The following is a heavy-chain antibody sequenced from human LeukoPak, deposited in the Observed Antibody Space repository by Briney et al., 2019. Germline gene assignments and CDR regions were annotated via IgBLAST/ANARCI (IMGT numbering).Heavy chain of an antibody. CDR2: INHSGST. J-gene: IGHJ4*02. CDR1: GGSISSGGYY. D-gene: IGHD3-10*01. Sequence: SETLSLTCTVSGGSISSGGYYWSWIRQPPGKGLEWIGEINHSGSTNYNPSLKSRVTISVDTSKNQFSLKLSSVTAADTAVYYCARVRITMVRGVINYYFDYWGQGTLVTVSS. V-gene: IGHV4-39*07. CDR3: ARVRITMVRGVINYYFDY.